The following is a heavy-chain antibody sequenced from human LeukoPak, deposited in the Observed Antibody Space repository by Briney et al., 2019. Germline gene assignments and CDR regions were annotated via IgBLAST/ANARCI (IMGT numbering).Heavy chain of an antibody. CDR1: GGSFSGYY. CDR2: INHSGSI. J-gene: IGHJ4*02. V-gene: IGHV4-34*01. Sequence: KTSETLSLTCAVYGGSFSGYYWSWIRQPPGKGLEWIGEINHSGSINYNPSLKSRVTISVDTSKNQFSLKLSSVTAADTAVYYCARDLYSSGWYGYWGQGTLVTVSS. CDR3: ARDLYSSGWYGY. D-gene: IGHD6-19*01.